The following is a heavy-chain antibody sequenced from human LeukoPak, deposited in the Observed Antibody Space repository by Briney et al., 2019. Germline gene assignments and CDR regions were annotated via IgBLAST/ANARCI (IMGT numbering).Heavy chain of an antibody. CDR3: TKTSIAASGRVYFDY. CDR1: GFTFSSYG. CDR2: ISCSGDTT. J-gene: IGHJ4*02. Sequence: GGSLRLSCAASGFTFSSYGMSWVRQAPGKGLEWVSGISCSGDTTDYADPVKGRFTISRDNSKNTLSLQMNSLRAEDTAVYYCTKTSIAASGRVYFDYWGQGTLVTVSS. D-gene: IGHD6-13*01. V-gene: IGHV3-23*01.